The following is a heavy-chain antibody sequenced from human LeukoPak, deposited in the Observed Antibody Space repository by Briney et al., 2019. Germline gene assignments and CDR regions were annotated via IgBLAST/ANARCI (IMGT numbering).Heavy chain of an antibody. V-gene: IGHV4-31*03. CDR1: GGSISSGGYY. D-gene: IGHD3-16*01. CDR3: ARDLGLDDAFDI. J-gene: IGHJ3*02. CDR2: IYYSGST. Sequence: SQTLSLTCTVSGGSISSGGYYWSWIRQHPGKGLEWIGYIYYSGSTYYNPSLKSRVTISVDTSKNQFSLELSSVTAADTAVYYCARDLGLDDAFDIWGQGTMVTVSS.